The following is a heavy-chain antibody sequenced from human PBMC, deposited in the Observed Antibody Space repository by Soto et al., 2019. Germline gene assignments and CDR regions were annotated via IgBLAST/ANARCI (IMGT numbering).Heavy chain of an antibody. CDR3: AREGVWNYGDYYYYGMDV. Sequence: GGSLRLSCAASGFTFSSYAMHWVRQAPGKGLEWVAVISYDGSNKYYADSVKGRFTISRDNSKNTLYLQMNSLRAEDTAVYYCAREGVWNYGDYYYYGMDVWGQGTTVTVSS. CDR2: ISYDGSNK. J-gene: IGHJ6*02. CDR1: GFTFSSYA. D-gene: IGHD1-7*01. V-gene: IGHV3-30*04.